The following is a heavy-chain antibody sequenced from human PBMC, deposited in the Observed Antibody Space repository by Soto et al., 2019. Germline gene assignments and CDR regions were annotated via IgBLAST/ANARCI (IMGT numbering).Heavy chain of an antibody. CDR1: GFTFSSYA. CDR2: ISYDGSDK. D-gene: IGHD6-19*01. V-gene: IGHV3-30-3*01. CDR3: ARDPYSSGWYDYFDY. J-gene: IGHJ4*02. Sequence: ESGGGVVQPGRSLRLSCAASGFTFSSYAMHWVRQAPGKGLEWVAVISYDGSDKYYADSVKGRFTISRDNSKNTLYLQMNSLRAEDTAVYYCARDPYSSGWYDYFDYWGQGTLVTVSS.